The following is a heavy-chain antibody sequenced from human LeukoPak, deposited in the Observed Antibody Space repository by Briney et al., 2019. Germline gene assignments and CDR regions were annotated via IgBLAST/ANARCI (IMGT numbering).Heavy chain of an antibody. CDR1: GGSISSYY. CDR2: IYYSGST. CDR3: ARLYGDYTTNYYYYMDV. J-gene: IGHJ6*03. D-gene: IGHD4-17*01. V-gene: IGHV4-59*12. Sequence: SETLSLTCTVSGGSISSYYWSWIRQPPGKGLEWIGYIYYSGSTNYNPSLKSRVTISVDKSKNQSSLKPSSVTAADTAVYYCARLYGDYTTNYYYYMDVWGKGTTVTVSS.